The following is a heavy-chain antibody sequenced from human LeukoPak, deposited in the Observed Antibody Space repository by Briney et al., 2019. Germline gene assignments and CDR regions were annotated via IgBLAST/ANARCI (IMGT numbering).Heavy chain of an antibody. CDR2: IGGAGDRI. CDR3: TKAGGNSGYQYYFDN. V-gene: IGHV3-23*01. J-gene: IGHJ4*02. D-gene: IGHD5-12*01. Sequence: PGGSLRLSCAASGFTFRYYAMGWVRQAPGKGLEWVSVIGGAGDRIYYAESVRGRFTISRDCSTNTLYLQMNDLRVEDTAVYYCTKAGGNSGYQYYFDNWGPGILVTVSS. CDR1: GFTFRYYA.